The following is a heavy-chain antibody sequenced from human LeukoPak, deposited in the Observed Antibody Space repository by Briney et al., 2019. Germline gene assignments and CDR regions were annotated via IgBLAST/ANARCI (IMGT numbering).Heavy chain of an antibody. CDR2: INYSGST. CDR3: ARVTDWNDLDY. D-gene: IGHD1-1*01. J-gene: IGHJ4*02. CDR1: GGSISSYY. V-gene: IGHV4-59*01. Sequence: SETLSLTCTVSGGSISSYYWNWIRQFPGKGLEWIGYINYSGSTNYNPSLKSRVTISVDTSKNQLSLKLTSVTAADTAVYYCARVTDWNDLDYWGQGTLVTVSS.